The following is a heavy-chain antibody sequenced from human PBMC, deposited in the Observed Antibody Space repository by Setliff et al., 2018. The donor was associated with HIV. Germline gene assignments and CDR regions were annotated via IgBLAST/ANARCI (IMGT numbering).Heavy chain of an antibody. V-gene: IGHV1-2*02. J-gene: IGHJ5*02. CDR2: INPNSGAT. CDR1: GFTFSDFY. D-gene: IGHD1-26*01. CDR3: ALASIVSTARWNH. Sequence: ASVKVSCKASGFTFSDFYVHWVRRAPGQGLEWMGWINPNSGATKYAQNFQGRVTMTRDTSISTAYMDLSSLTSDDTAVYYCALASIVSTARWNHWGRGTLVTVS.